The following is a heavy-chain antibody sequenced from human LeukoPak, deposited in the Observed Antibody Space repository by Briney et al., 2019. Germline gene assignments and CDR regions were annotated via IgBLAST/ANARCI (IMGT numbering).Heavy chain of an antibody. Sequence: GGSLRLSCSASGFTFSSYAMSWVRQAPGKGLEGVSGISWNSGSIGYADSVKGRFTISRDNAKNSLYLQMNRLRAEDTALYYCAKDFTTTVVTWYFDYWGQGTLVTVSS. CDR2: ISWNSGSI. J-gene: IGHJ4*02. CDR3: AKDFTTTVVTWYFDY. D-gene: IGHD4-23*01. V-gene: IGHV3-9*01. CDR1: GFTFSSYA.